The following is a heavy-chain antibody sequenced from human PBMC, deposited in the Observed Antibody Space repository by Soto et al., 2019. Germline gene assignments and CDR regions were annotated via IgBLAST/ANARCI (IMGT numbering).Heavy chain of an antibody. V-gene: IGHV1-3*01. Sequence: ASVKVSCKASGYTFPSYAMHWVRQAPGKSLEWMGWINAAHGNTKYSQKFQGGATITRDKSASPPYGELSSMRSEDTAMFCCARTSMIVGVITSAFDIWEQVTRVTV. D-gene: IGHD3-22*01. CDR3: ARTSMIVGVITSAFDI. CDR1: GYTFPSYA. CDR2: INAAHGNT. J-gene: IGHJ3*02.